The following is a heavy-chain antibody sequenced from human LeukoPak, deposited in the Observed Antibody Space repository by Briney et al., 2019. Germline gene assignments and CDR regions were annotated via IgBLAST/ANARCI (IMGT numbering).Heavy chain of an antibody. CDR3: ARDIVVVPAADNWFDP. CDR1: GFTFSSYA. CDR2: ISYDGSNK. J-gene: IGHJ5*02. V-gene: IGHV3-30-3*01. Sequence: GRSLRLSCAASGFTFSSYAMHWVCQAPGKGLEWVAVISYDGSNKYYADSVKGRFTISRDNSKNTLYLQMNSLRAEDTAVYYCARDIVVVPAADNWFDPWGQGTLVTVSS. D-gene: IGHD2-2*01.